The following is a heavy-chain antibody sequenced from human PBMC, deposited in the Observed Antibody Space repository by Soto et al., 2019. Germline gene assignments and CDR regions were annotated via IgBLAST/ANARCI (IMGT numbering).Heavy chain of an antibody. Sequence: PGGSLRLSCAASGFTFSSYDMSWVRQAPGKGLEWVSAISGSGDSAYYADSVKGRFTISRDNSKNTLYVQMNSLRAEDTAIYYCAKEDDAWTNGYFDLWGQGTMVTVSS. CDR1: GFTFSSYD. CDR3: AKEDDAWTNGYFDL. D-gene: IGHD2-8*01. J-gene: IGHJ3*01. V-gene: IGHV3-23*01. CDR2: ISGSGDSA.